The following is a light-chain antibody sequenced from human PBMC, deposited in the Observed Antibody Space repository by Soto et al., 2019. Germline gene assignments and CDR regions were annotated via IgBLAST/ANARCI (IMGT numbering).Light chain of an antibody. Sequence: EVVMPQSPATLSVSPGERATLSCRASQSVRSHLAWYQQKPGQAPSLLIFGASTRATGVPARFSGSESGTAFTLTISSLQSEDVAVYFCQQYNDWPRTFGGGTKVEIK. CDR3: QQYNDWPRT. J-gene: IGKJ4*01. V-gene: IGKV3-15*01. CDR1: QSVRSH. CDR2: GAS.